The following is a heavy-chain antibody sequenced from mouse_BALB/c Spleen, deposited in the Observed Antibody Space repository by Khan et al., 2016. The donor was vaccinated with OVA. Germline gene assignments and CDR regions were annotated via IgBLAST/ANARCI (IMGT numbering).Heavy chain of an antibody. CDR1: GFTFSDYY. D-gene: IGHD2-13*01. CDR3: VRGYYGDPFAY. CDR2: ISDGGSYT. V-gene: IGHV5-4*02. Sequence: EVELVESGGGLVKPGGSLKLSCAASGFTFSDYYIYWVRQTPEKRLEWVATISDGGSYTYYPDSVKGRFTISRDDAKNNLYLQMSSLKSEDTAMYYCVRGYYGDPFAYWGQGTLVTVSA. J-gene: IGHJ3*01.